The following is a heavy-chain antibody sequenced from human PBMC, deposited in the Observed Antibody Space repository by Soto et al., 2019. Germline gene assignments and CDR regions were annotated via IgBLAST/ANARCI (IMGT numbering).Heavy chain of an antibody. Sequence: GASVKVSGKASGFTFTSSAVQWVRQARGQRLEWIGWIVVGSGNTNYAQKFQERVTITRDMSTSTAYMELSSLRSEDTAVYYCAAGDNWNYFDYWGQGTLVTVSS. V-gene: IGHV1-58*01. CDR2: IVVGSGNT. J-gene: IGHJ4*02. CDR1: GFTFTSSA. CDR3: AAGDNWNYFDY. D-gene: IGHD1-20*01.